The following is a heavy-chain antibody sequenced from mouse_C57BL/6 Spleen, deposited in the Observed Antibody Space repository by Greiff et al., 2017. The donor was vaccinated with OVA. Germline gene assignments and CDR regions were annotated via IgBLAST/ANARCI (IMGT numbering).Heavy chain of an antibody. V-gene: IGHV7-3*01. J-gene: IGHJ4*01. Sequence: EVQRVESGGGLVQPGGSLSLSCAASGFTFTDYYMSWVRQPPGKALEWLGFIRNKANGYTTEYSASVKGRFTISRDNSQSILYLQMNALRAEDSATYYCARVPYYYGSSYYAMDYWGQGTSVTVSS. CDR1: GFTFTDYY. CDR3: ARVPYYYGSSYYAMDY. CDR2: IRNKANGYTT. D-gene: IGHD1-1*01.